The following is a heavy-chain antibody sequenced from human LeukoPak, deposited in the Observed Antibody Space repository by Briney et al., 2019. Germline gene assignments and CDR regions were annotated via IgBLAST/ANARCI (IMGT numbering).Heavy chain of an antibody. Sequence: SETLSLTCTVSGGSISSGDYYWSWIRQPPGKGLEWIGYIYYSGSTFYNPSLKSRLIISVDTSKNQFSLKLSSVTAADTAVYYCARVADCTNGVCYSDYYYYMDVWGKGTTVTVSS. D-gene: IGHD2-8*01. CDR2: IYYSGST. CDR1: GGSISSGDYY. V-gene: IGHV4-30-4*02. J-gene: IGHJ6*03. CDR3: ARVADCTNGVCYSDYYYYMDV.